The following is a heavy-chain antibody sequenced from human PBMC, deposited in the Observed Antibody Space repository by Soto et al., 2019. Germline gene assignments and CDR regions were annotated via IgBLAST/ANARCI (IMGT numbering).Heavy chain of an antibody. CDR1: GYTFTSYY. J-gene: IGHJ6*02. D-gene: IGHD2-21*02. CDR3: ARDRHCGGDCYTQSYGMDV. Sequence: ASVKVSCKASGYTFTSYYMHWVRQAPGQGLEWMGIINPSGGSTSYAQKFQGRVTMTRDTSTSTVYMELSSLRSEDTAVYYCARDRHCGGDCYTQSYGMDVWGQGTTVTVS. V-gene: IGHV1-46*01. CDR2: INPSGGST.